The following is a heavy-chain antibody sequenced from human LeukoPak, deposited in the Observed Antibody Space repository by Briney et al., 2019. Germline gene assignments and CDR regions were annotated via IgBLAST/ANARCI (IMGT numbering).Heavy chain of an antibody. J-gene: IGHJ4*02. CDR1: GLTFSSYE. CDR3: AKGGSSSWDYFDY. Sequence: GSLRLSCAASGLTFSSYEMNWVRQAPGKGPEWVSAITPGSGGSTYYADSVKGRFTISRDNSKNTLYLQMNSLRAEDTAVYYCAKGGSSSWDYFDYWGQGTLVTVSS. V-gene: IGHV3-23*01. CDR2: ITPGSGGST. D-gene: IGHD6-13*01.